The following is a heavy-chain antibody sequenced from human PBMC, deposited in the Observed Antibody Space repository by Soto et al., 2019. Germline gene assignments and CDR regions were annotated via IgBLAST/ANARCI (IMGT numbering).Heavy chain of an antibody. J-gene: IGHJ3*02. D-gene: IGHD1-1*01. CDR1: GYTFTSYY. Sequence: ASVKVSCKASGYTFTSYYMHWVRQAPGQGLEWMGIINPSGGSPSYAQKFQGRVPMTRDTSTSTVYMELSSLRSEDTAVYYCARDPPRYNWNDAPSTSHYDFDIWGQGKMVTVSS. V-gene: IGHV1-46*01. CDR3: ARDPPRYNWNDAPSTSHYDFDI. CDR2: INPSGGSP.